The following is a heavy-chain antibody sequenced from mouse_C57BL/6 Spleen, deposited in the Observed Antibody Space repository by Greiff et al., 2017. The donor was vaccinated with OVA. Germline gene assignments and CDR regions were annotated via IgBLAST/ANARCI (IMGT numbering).Heavy chain of an antibody. V-gene: IGHV1-78*01. D-gene: IGHD2-5*01. CDR1: GYTFTDHT. J-gene: IGHJ2*01. CDR3: AREGYSNYNFDY. CDR2: IYPRDGST. Sequence: VKLMESDAELVKPGASVKISCKVSGYTFTDHTIHWMKQRPEQGLEWIGYIYPRDGSTKYNEKFKGKATLTADKSSSTAYMQLNSLTSEDSAVYFCAREGYSNYNFDYWGQGTTLTVSS.